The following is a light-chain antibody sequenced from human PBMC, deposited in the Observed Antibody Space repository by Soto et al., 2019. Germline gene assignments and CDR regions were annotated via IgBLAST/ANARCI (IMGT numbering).Light chain of an antibody. Sequence: DIVLTQSPGTLSLSPGERATLSCRASQSVSSSYLAWYQQKPGQAPRLLIYGASSRATGIPDRFSGSGSGTDFTLTISRLEPEDFAVYYCQQYDNSPVTFGQGTKVEIK. CDR1: QSVSSSY. CDR2: GAS. CDR3: QQYDNSPVT. V-gene: IGKV3-20*01. J-gene: IGKJ1*01.